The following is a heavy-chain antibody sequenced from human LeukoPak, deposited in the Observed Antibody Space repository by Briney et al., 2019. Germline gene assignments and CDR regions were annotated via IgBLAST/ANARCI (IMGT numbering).Heavy chain of an antibody. CDR2: VYPADSDT. D-gene: IGHD3-3*01. Sequence: GESLKISCKTSGYNFGIYWIGWVRQMPGKGLEWVGIVYPADSDTRYSPSFQGQVTISADRSLYIAYLQWSSLKASDTAMYYCAIGSGRYYFDYWGQGTLVTVSS. CDR1: GYNFGIYW. V-gene: IGHV5-51*01. J-gene: IGHJ4*02. CDR3: AIGSGRYYFDY.